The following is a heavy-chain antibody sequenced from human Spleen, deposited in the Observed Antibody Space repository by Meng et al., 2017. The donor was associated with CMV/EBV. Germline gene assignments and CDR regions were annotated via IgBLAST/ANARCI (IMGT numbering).Heavy chain of an antibody. CDR1: GFTFSDYY. J-gene: IGHJ6*02. D-gene: IGHD1-26*01. Sequence: ESLKISCAASGFTFSDYYMSWIRQPPGKGLEWIGEINHSGSTNYNPSLKSRVTISVDTSKNQFSLKLSSVTAADTAVYYCARGNKLYYYYGMDVWGQGTTVTVSS. CDR3: ARGNKLYYYYGMDV. CDR2: INHSGST. V-gene: IGHV4-34*01.